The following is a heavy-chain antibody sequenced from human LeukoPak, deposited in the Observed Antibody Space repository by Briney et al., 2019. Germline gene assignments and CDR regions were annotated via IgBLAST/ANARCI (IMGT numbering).Heavy chain of an antibody. J-gene: IGHJ4*02. CDR3: ANIAVAGPLGSDDC. D-gene: IGHD6-19*01. V-gene: IGHV3-23*01. CDR1: EFTFSSYA. CDR2: ISGTGDNT. Sequence: PGGSLRLSCAASEFTFSSYAMNWVRQAPGKGLEWVSGISGTGDNTFYADSVKGRFTISRDNSKNTLYLQMNSLRAEDTALYYCANIAVAGPLGSDDCWGQGTLVTVSS.